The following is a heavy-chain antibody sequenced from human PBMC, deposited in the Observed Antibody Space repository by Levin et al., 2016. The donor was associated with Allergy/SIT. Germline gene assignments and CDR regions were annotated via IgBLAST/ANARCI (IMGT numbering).Heavy chain of an antibody. CDR2: ISYDGSNK. V-gene: IGHV3-30*18. CDR1: GFTFSSYG. D-gene: IGHD1-26*01. J-gene: IGHJ6*02. CDR3: AKEEGYSGSYWGDYYYYGMDV. Sequence: GESLKISCAASGFTFSSYGMHWVRQAPGKGLEWVAVISYDGSNKYYADSVKGRFTISRDNSKNTLYLQMNSLSAEDTAVYYCAKEEGYSGSYWGDYYYYGMDVWGQGTTVTVSS.